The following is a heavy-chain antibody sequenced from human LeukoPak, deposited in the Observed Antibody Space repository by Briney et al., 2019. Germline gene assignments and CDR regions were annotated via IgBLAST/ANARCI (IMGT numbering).Heavy chain of an antibody. CDR1: GGSFSGYY. Sequence: SETLSLTCAVYGGSFSGYYWSWIRQPPGKGLEWIGEINHSGSINYNPSLKSRVTISVDTSNNQFSLRVSSVTAADTAVYYCARRRGYSGSYYYFDYWGQGTLVTVSS. D-gene: IGHD6-13*01. J-gene: IGHJ4*02. V-gene: IGHV4-34*01. CDR3: ARRRGYSGSYYYFDY. CDR2: INHSGSI.